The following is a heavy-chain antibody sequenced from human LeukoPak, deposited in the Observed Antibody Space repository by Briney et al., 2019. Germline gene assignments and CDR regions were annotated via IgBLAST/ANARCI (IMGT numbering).Heavy chain of an antibody. D-gene: IGHD3-16*01. V-gene: IGHV4-39*01. CDR3: ARLALRLGELSLYRDFDY. Sequence: SETLSLTCTASGVSIGSSTYYWGWIRQSPGKGLEWIGVISYGGSTSYNPSLKNRVTMSVDTSNNRFSLRLKSVTAADTAIYYCARLALRLGELSLYRDFDYWGQGTLVTVSS. J-gene: IGHJ4*02. CDR1: GVSIGSSTYY. CDR2: ISYGGST.